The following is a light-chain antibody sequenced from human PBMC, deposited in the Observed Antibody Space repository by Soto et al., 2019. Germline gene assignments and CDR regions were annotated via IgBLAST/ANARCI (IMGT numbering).Light chain of an antibody. J-gene: IGLJ1*01. CDR3: SSYAGSHPYV. V-gene: IGLV2-8*01. CDR1: SSDVGGYEY. CDR2: EVT. Sequence: QSALTQPPSASGSPGQSVTISCTGTSSDVGGYEYVSWYQQHPGKAPKLIIYEVTKRPSGVPDRFSGSKSGNTASLTVSGLQAEAEADYYCSSYAGSHPYVFGTGTKVTVL.